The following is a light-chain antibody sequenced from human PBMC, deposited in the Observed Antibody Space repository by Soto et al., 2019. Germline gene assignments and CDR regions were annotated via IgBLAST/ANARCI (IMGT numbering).Light chain of an antibody. Sequence: EIVLTQSPGTLALYPGERATLSCRASQSVSSSYLAWYQQKPGQAPRLPIYGASSRATGIPDRFSGSGSGTDFTLTISRLEPEDFSVYSCQQYGSSPPITFGQGTRLEIK. CDR1: QSVSSSY. V-gene: IGKV3-20*01. CDR2: GAS. J-gene: IGKJ5*01. CDR3: QQYGSSPPIT.